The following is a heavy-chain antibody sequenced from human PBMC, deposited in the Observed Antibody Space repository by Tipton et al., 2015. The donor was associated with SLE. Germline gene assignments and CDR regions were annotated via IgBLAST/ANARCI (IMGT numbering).Heavy chain of an antibody. J-gene: IGHJ4*02. V-gene: IGHV1-2*02. CDR1: GNTFTGYY. CDR3: VRQSEGYDYDY. CDR2: VSPNSRGT. D-gene: IGHD5-12*01. Sequence: QLVQSGPEVKKPGASVKVSCEASGNTFTGYYMHWVRQAPGQGLEWMGWVSPNSRGTNYAQKFQGRVTMTRDTSISAAYMELTRLRSDDTAVYYCVRQSEGYDYDYWGQGTLITVSS.